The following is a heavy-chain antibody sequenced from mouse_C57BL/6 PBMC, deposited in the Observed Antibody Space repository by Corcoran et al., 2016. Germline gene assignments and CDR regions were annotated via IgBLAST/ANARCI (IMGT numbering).Heavy chain of an antibody. CDR3: ARIPTTVVARYFDV. Sequence: QVTLKESGPGILQSSQTLSLTCSFSGFSLNTSGMGVSWIRQPSGKGLEWLAHIYWDDDKRYNPSLKSRLTISKDTSRNQVFLKITSVDTADTATYYCARIPTTVVARYFDVWCTGTTVTVSS. V-gene: IGHV8-12*01. CDR1: GFSLNTSGMG. J-gene: IGHJ1*03. CDR2: IYWDDDK. D-gene: IGHD1-1*01.